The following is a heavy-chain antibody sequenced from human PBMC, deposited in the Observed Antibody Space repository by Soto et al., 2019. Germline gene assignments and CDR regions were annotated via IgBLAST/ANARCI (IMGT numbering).Heavy chain of an antibody. D-gene: IGHD5-18*01. Sequence: ASVKVSCKASGYTFTSYAMHWVRQAPGQRLEWMGWINAGNGNTKYSQKFQGRVTITRDTSASTAYMELSSLRSEDTAVYYCARDPGSSDTAMVLWFDPWGQGTLVTVSS. J-gene: IGHJ5*02. CDR1: GYTFTSYA. CDR3: ARDPGSSDTAMVLWFDP. CDR2: INAGNGNT. V-gene: IGHV1-3*01.